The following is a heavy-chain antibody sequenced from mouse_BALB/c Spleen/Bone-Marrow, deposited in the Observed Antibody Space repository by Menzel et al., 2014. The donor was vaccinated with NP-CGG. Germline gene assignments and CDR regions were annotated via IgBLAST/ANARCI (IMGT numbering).Heavy chain of an antibody. V-gene: IGHV1-14*01. CDR3: VGGVYYDYDEGALDY. Sequence: EVKLMESGPELIKPGASVKMSCKASGYTFTSYVIHWVKQKPGQGLKWIGYINPYNDGTKYNEKFKGKATLTSDKSSSTAYMDLSSLASEDSAVYYCVGGVYYDYDEGALDYWGQGTSVTVSS. D-gene: IGHD2-4*01. J-gene: IGHJ4*01. CDR2: INPYNDGT. CDR1: GYTFTSYV.